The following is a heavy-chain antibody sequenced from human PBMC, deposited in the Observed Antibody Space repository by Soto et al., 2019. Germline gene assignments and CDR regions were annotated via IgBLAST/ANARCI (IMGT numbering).Heavy chain of an antibody. J-gene: IGHJ6*02. CDR2: TSAYNGNS. D-gene: IGHD2-2*01. Sequence: ASVKVSCKASGYTFTSYGISWVRQAPGQGLEWVGWTSAYNGNSNYAQKYHGRVTMTTDTSTSTAYMEMSSLRSDDTAVYYCARIADCSTTSCPFPSRFHIRGYYYYYGLDVWG. CDR3: ARIADCSTTSCPFPSRFHIRGYYYYYGLDV. CDR1: GYTFTSYG. V-gene: IGHV1-18*01.